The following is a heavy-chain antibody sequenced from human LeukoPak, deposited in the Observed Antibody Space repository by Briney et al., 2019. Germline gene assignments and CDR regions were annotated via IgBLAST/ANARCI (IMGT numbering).Heavy chain of an antibody. Sequence: SQTLSLTCTVSGGSISSGGYYWSWIRQHPGKGLEWIGYIYDSGSTYYNPSLKSRFTISVDTSKNQFSLKLSSVTAADPAVYYCARGAAMVRGVISDWFDPWGQGTLVTVSS. CDR2: IYDSGST. CDR1: GGSISSGGYY. D-gene: IGHD3-10*01. J-gene: IGHJ5*02. V-gene: IGHV4-31*03. CDR3: ARGAAMVRGVISDWFDP.